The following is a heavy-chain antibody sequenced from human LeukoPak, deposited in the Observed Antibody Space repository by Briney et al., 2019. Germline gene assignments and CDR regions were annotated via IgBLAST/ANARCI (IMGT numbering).Heavy chain of an antibody. CDR3: ARGYVVVRGVINDY. Sequence: GASLRVSCKTSGFTFSGYYIHWVRQAPGQGLEWMGIINPSGGSTSYAQKFQGRVTMTRDTSTSTVYMELSSLRSEDTAVYYCARGYVVVRGVINDYWGQGTLVTVSS. J-gene: IGHJ4*02. CDR2: INPSGGST. V-gene: IGHV1-46*01. D-gene: IGHD3-10*01. CDR1: GFTFSGYY.